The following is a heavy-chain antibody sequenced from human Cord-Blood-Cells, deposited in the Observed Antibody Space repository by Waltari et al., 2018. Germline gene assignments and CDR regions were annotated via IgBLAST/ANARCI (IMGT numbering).Heavy chain of an antibody. J-gene: IGHJ4*02. CDR1: GFTFSRYA. Sequence: QVQLVESGGGVVQPGRSLRLSCAASGFTFSRYAMHWVRQAPGKGLEWVAVISYDGSNKYYADSVKGRFTISRDNSKNTLYLQMNSLRAEDTAVYYCARDRWGSGRGPYYFDYWGQGTLVTVSS. CDR2: ISYDGSNK. D-gene: IGHD3-10*01. CDR3: ARDRWGSGRGPYYFDY. V-gene: IGHV3-30-3*01.